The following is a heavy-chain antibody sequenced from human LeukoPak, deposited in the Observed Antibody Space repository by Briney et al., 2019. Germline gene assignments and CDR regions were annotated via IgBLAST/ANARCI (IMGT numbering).Heavy chain of an antibody. CDR3: AKDLGTLILAVAGTFDY. Sequence: PGGSLRLSCAASGFTFSSYAMSRVRQAPGKGLEWVSAISGSGGSAYYADSVKGRFTISRDNSKNTLYLQMNSLRAEDTAVYYCAKDLGTLILAVAGTFDYWGQGTLVTVSS. V-gene: IGHV3-23*01. J-gene: IGHJ4*02. CDR2: ISGSGGSA. D-gene: IGHD6-19*01. CDR1: GFTFSSYA.